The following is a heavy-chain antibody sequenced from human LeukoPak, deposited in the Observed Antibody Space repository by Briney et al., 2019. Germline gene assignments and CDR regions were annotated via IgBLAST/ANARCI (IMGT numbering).Heavy chain of an antibody. J-gene: IGHJ6*02. CDR2: ISGSGGST. Sequence: GGSLRLSCAASGFTFSSYAMSWVRQAPGKGLEWVSAISGSGGSTYYADSVKGRFTISRDNSKNTLYLQMNSLRAEDTAVYYCAKDTTRTGRGNSGYYYGMDVWGQGTTVTVSS. V-gene: IGHV3-23*01. D-gene: IGHD2-21*02. CDR1: GFTFSSYA. CDR3: AKDTTRTGRGNSGYYYGMDV.